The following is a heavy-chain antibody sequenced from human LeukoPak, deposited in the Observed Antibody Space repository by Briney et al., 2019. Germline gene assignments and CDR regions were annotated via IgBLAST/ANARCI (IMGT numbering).Heavy chain of an antibody. CDR2: ISSSSSYI. CDR1: GFTFSSCS. Sequence: GGSLRLSCAASGFTFSSCSMNWVRQAPGKGLEWVSSISSSSSYIYYADSVKGRFTISRDNAKNSLYLQMNSLRAEDTAVYYCAREQADILTTSDAFDIWGQGTMVTVSS. V-gene: IGHV3-21*01. D-gene: IGHD3-9*01. CDR3: AREQADILTTSDAFDI. J-gene: IGHJ3*02.